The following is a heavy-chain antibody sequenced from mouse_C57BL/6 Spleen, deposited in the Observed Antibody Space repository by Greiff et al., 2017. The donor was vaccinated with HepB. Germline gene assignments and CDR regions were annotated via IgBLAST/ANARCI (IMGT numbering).Heavy chain of an antibody. CDR1: GYTFTSYW. CDR3: ATVYDGYHAWFAY. CDR2: IDPNSGGT. J-gene: IGHJ3*01. V-gene: IGHV1-72*01. Sequence: VQLQQPGAELVKPGASVKLSCKASGYTFTSYWMHWVKQRPGRGLEWRGRIDPNSGGTKYNEKFKSKATLTVDKPSSTAYMQLSSLTSEDSAVYYCATVYDGYHAWFAYWGQGTLVTVSA. D-gene: IGHD2-3*01.